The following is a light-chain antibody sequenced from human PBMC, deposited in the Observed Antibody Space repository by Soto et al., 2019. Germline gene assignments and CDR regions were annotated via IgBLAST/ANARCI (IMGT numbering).Light chain of an antibody. Sequence: QSVLTQPPSASGTPGQRVTISCSGSSSNIGSNTVNWYQQLPGTAPKLLIYSNNQRPSGVPDRFSGSKSGTSASLAISGLQSEDEDDYYCAAWDDSLNAGVFGGGTKVTVL. CDR1: SSNIGSNT. V-gene: IGLV1-44*01. CDR2: SNN. CDR3: AAWDDSLNAGV. J-gene: IGLJ3*02.